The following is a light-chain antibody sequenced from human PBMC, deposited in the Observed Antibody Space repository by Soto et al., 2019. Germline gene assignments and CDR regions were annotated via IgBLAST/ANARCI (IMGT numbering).Light chain of an antibody. CDR1: QSVSSSY. CDR3: QHYGTSPSYT. V-gene: IGKV3-20*01. J-gene: IGKJ2*01. CDR2: AAS. Sequence: EIVLTQSPGTLSLSSGERATLSCRASQSVSSSYLAWYQQKPGQAPRLLIYAASSRATGIPDRFSGSGSGTDFILTISRLEPEDFAVYYCQHYGTSPSYTFGQGTQLEI.